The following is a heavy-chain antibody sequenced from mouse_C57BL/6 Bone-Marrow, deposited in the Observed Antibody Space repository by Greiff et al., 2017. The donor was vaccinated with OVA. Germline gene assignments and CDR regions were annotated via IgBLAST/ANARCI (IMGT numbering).Heavy chain of an antibody. Sequence: QVQLQQSGAELARPGASVKLSCKASGYTFTSYGISWVKQRTGQGLEWIGEIYPRSGSTYCNEKFKGKATLTADKSSSTAYMELRSLTSEDSAVYFCARGDYYSNYYFDYWGQGTTLTVSS. CDR2: IYPRSGST. CDR3: ARGDYYSNYYFDY. V-gene: IGHV1-81*01. D-gene: IGHD2-5*01. CDR1: GYTFTSYG. J-gene: IGHJ2*01.